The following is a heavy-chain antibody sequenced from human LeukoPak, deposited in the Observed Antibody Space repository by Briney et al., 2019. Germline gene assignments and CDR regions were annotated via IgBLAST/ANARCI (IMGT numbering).Heavy chain of an antibody. J-gene: IGHJ4*02. D-gene: IGHD6-13*01. CDR3: ARDRQQQLVLDY. Sequence: PSETLSLTCTVSGDSISSSYNYWGWIRQPPGMGLEWIGSVYYGGTTYYHPSLTSRVTMSMDTSKNQFSLKLSSVTAADTAVYYCARDRQQQLVLDYWGQGTLVTVSS. CDR1: GDSISSSYNY. V-gene: IGHV4-39*07. CDR2: VYYGGTT.